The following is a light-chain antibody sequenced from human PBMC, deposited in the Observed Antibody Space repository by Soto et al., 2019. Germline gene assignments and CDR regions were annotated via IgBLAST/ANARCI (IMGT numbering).Light chain of an antibody. CDR1: QSVFDF. CDR3: QQRSSWPLT. V-gene: IGKV3-11*01. CDR2: DAS. J-gene: IGKJ3*01. Sequence: EIVLTQSPATLSLSPGERATLSCRASQSVFDFLDWLQQKPGQAPRVLIYDASKRAAGIPDRFSGSGSETHFTLTISSLEPEDFAVYYCQQRSSWPLTFGTGTKVDIK.